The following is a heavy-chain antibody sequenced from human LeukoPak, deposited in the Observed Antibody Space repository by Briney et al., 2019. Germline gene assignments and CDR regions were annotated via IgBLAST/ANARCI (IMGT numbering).Heavy chain of an antibody. V-gene: IGHV4-61*08. D-gene: IGHD2-2*01. J-gene: IGHJ5*02. Sequence: PSETLSLTCTVSGGSISSGGYSWSWIRQHPGKGLEWIGYIYYSGSTNYNPSLKSRVTISVDTSKNQFSLKLSSVTAADTAVYYCAREVTVSEYQLPISNWFDPWGQGTLVTVSS. CDR2: IYYSGST. CDR3: AREVTVSEYQLPISNWFDP. CDR1: GGSISSGGYS.